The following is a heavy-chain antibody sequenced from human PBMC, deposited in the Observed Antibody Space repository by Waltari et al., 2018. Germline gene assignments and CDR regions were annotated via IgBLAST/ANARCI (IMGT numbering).Heavy chain of an antibody. J-gene: IGHJ4*02. D-gene: IGHD1-26*01. CDR3: ARANINRWGYFDY. Sequence: EVQLVESGGGLAQPGRSLRLSCTTSGFTFADAAMNWFRHPPGKGREWVGFIASNTYGGTTEYATSVRGRFTISRDDTEKIAYLQMNSLKTEDTAVYYCARANINRWGYFDYWGQGTLVTVSS. V-gene: IGHV3-49*03. CDR2: IASNTYGGTT. CDR1: GFTFADAA.